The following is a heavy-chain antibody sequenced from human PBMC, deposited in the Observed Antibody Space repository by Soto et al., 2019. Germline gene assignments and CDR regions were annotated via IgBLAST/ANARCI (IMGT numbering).Heavy chain of an antibody. Sequence: QVQLVESGGGLVKPGGSLRLSCAASGFTFSDYYMRWIRQAPGKGLVWVSYISGSGSTIYYADSVKGRFTISRDNAKNSLYLQMNSVRAEDSAVSYCANGLTMVNFDYWGQGTLATVSS. J-gene: IGHJ4*02. CDR3: ANGLTMVNFDY. CDR1: GFTFSDYY. CDR2: ISGSGSTI. V-gene: IGHV3-11*01. D-gene: IGHD3-10*01.